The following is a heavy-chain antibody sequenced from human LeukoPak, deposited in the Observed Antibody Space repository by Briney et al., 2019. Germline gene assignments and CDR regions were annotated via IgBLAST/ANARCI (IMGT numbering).Heavy chain of an antibody. Sequence: GGSLRLSCAASGFTFSNYGMHWVRQAPGKGLEWVAVISYAGSNQYYADSVKGRFTISRDNSKNTLYLQMNSLRAEDTAVYYCAKDRGDIAVAGKTAGDYWGQGTLVTVSS. CDR3: AKDRGDIAVAGKTAGDY. J-gene: IGHJ4*02. V-gene: IGHV3-30*18. CDR1: GFTFSNYG. CDR2: ISYAGSNQ. D-gene: IGHD6-19*01.